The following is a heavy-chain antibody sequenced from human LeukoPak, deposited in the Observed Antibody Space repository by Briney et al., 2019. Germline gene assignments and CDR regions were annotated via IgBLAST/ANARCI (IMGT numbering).Heavy chain of an antibody. V-gene: IGHV4-59*01. CDR2: IYYGGST. D-gene: IGHD2-15*01. CDR3: ERLLAGCPGGRCRAHFDY. Sequence: SETLSLTCSVSGDSINSNYWSWMRQPPGKGLEWIGYIYYGGSTNYNPSLKSRVSMSVDTSKNQFSLNLSSVTAADRAVYHCERLLAGCPGGRCRAHFDYWGQGTLVTVSS. J-gene: IGHJ4*02. CDR1: GDSINSNY.